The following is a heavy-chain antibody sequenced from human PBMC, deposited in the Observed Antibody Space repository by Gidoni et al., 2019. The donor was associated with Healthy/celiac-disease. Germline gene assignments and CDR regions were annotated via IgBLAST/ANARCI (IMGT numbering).Heavy chain of an antibody. Sequence: QVQLVESGGGVVQPGRSLRLSCAASGLTFSSYGMHWVCQAPGKGLEGVAGLGYDGSNKYYADSVKGRFTISRDNSKNTLYLQMNSLRAEDTAVYYCARGMELEWFGINYYYYGMDVWGQGTTVTVSS. CDR1: GLTFSSYG. V-gene: IGHV3-33*01. CDR3: ARGMELEWFGINYYYYGMDV. CDR2: LGYDGSNK. D-gene: IGHD3-10*01. J-gene: IGHJ6*02.